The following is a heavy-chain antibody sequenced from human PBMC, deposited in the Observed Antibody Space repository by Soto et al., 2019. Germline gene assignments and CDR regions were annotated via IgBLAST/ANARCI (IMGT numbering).Heavy chain of an antibody. J-gene: IGHJ4*02. CDR3: AAWGYYYGSGSYLVFDY. CDR2: IYYSGST. CDR1: GGSISSSSYY. Sequence: QLQLQESGPGLVKPSETLSLTCTVSGGSISSSSYYWGWIRQPPGKGLEWIGSIYYSGSTYYNPSLKSRVTMSVDTSKNQFSLKLSSVTAADTAVYYCAAWGYYYGSGSYLVFDYWGQGTLVTVSS. V-gene: IGHV4-39*01. D-gene: IGHD3-10*01.